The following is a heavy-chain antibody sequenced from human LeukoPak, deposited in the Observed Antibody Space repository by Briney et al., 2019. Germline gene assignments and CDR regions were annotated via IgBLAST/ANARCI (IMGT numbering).Heavy chain of an antibody. CDR1: GFTFSSYA. J-gene: IGHJ4*02. D-gene: IGHD3-3*02. V-gene: IGHV3-30*04. CDR3: ARTDALVELGY. CDR2: ISYDGSNK. Sequence: GGSLRLSCAASGFTFSSYAMHWVRQAPGKGLEWVAVISYDGSNKYYADSVKGRFTISRDNSKNTLYLQMNSLRAEDTAVYYCARTDALVELGYWGQGTLVTVSS.